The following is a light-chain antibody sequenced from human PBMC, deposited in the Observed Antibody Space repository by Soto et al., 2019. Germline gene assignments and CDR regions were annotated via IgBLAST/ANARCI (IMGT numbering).Light chain of an antibody. J-gene: IGKJ1*01. CDR1: RSVSSN. CDR3: HQYDSWPQT. CDR2: GAS. Sequence: EIVMTQSPSTLSVSPGERATLSCRASRSVSSNLAWYQQKPGQAPRLLIYGASTRATGIPARFSGSGSGPEFTLTISSLQSEDFAVYYCHQYDSWPQTFGQGTTVEIK. V-gene: IGKV3-15*01.